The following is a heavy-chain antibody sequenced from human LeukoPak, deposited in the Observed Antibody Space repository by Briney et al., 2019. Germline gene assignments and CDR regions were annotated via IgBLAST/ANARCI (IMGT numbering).Heavy chain of an antibody. V-gene: IGHV4-39*01. CDR3: ARLRGLWFGELLVEY. J-gene: IGHJ4*01. D-gene: IGHD3-10*01. CDR2: IYYSGST. CDR1: GGSISSSSYY. Sequence: SETLSLTCTVSGGSISSSSYYWGWIRQPPGKGLEWIGSIYYSGSTYYNPSLKSRVTISVDTSKNQFSLKLSSVTAADTAVYYCARLRGLWFGELLVEYWGQEPWSPSPQ.